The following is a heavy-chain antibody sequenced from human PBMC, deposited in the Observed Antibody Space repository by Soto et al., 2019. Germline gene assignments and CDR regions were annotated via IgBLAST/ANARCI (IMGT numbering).Heavy chain of an antibody. CDR1: GGSIRGDNYY. D-gene: IGHD1-26*01. V-gene: IGHV4-31*03. Sequence: SETLSLTCSVSGGSIRGDNYYWVWIRQHPGKGLEWIGFIYHGGSTYYNPSLKSRATISVATSENQFSLKLNSVTAADTAVYYCAREYPVHSAYFDYWGQGILVTVSS. CDR3: AREYPVHSAYFDY. CDR2: IYHGGST. J-gene: IGHJ4*02.